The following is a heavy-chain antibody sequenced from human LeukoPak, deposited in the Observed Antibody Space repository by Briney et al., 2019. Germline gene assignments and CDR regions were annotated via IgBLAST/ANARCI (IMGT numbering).Heavy chain of an antibody. CDR3: ARDLADCSSTSCYFSDLDY. CDR1: GFTFSSYA. J-gene: IGHJ4*02. CDR2: ISYDGSNK. Sequence: RSLRLSCAASGFTFSSYAMHWVRQAPGKGLEWVAVISYDGSNKYYADSVKGRFTISRDNSKNTLYLQMNSLRAEDTAVYYCARDLADCSSTSCYFSDLDYWGQGTLVTVSS. D-gene: IGHD2-2*01. V-gene: IGHV3-30-3*01.